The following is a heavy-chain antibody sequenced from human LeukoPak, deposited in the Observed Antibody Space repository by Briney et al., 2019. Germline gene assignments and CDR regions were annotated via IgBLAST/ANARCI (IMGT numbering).Heavy chain of an antibody. D-gene: IGHD2-15*01. V-gene: IGHV1-8*01. J-gene: IGHJ4*02. CDR3: AANQCSDGRCYIS. Sequence: ASVKVSCKASGNTFTSYDINWVRQATGQGLEWMGWMNPNSGNTGYAQKFQGRVTMTRNTSISTAYMELRSLRSEDTAVYYCAANQCSDGRCYISWGQGTLVTVSS. CDR1: GNTFTSYD. CDR2: MNPNSGNT.